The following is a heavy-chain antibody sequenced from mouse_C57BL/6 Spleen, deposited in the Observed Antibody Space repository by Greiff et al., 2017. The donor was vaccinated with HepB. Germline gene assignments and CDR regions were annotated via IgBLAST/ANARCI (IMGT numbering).Heavy chain of an antibody. J-gene: IGHJ2*01. D-gene: IGHD2-4*01. CDR3: ARSGYDYDAYDY. CDR1: GYTFTSYW. CDR2: IHPNSGST. Sequence: QVQLQQPGAELVKPGASVKLSCKASGYTFTSYWMHWVKQRPGQGLEWIGMIHPNSGSTNYNEKFKSKATLTVDKSSSTAYMPLSSLTSEDSAVYYCARSGYDYDAYDYWGQGTTLTVAS. V-gene: IGHV1-64*01.